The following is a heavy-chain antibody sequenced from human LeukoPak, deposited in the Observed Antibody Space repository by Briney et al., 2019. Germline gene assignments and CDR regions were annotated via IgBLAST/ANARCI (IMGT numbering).Heavy chain of an antibody. J-gene: IGHJ6*03. D-gene: IGHD5-24*01. V-gene: IGHV4-39*07. CDR3: ASQVRLHHYYYYYMDV. Sequence: SETLSLTCTVSGGSISSSSYYWGWIRQPPGKGLEWIGSIYYSGSTYYNPSLKSRVTISVDTSKNQFSLKLSSVTAADTAVYYCASQVRLHHYYYYYMDVWGKGTTVTVSS. CDR1: GGSISSSSYY. CDR2: IYYSGST.